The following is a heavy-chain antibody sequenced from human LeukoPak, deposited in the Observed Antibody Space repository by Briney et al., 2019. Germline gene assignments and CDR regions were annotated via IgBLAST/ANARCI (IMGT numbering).Heavy chain of an antibody. CDR1: GFTFSSYW. J-gene: IGHJ4*02. V-gene: IGHV3-7*01. CDR2: IKQDGSEK. Sequence: GGSLRLSCAASGFTFSSYWMTWVRQAPGKGLEWVANIKQDGSEKYHVGSVKGRFTISRDNAKNSLYLQMDTLRAEDTAVYYCARDWSSGHEYSGCVDYWGLGTLVTVSS. CDR3: ARDWSSGHEYSGCVDY. D-gene: IGHD5-12*01.